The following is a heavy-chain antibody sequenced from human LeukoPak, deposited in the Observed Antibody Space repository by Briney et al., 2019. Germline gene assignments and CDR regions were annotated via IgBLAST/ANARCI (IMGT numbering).Heavy chain of an antibody. CDR3: ARLPQTPLSTYYYGSGRPGY. CDR1: GGSFSGYY. D-gene: IGHD3-10*01. V-gene: IGHV4-34*01. Sequence: PSETLSLTCAVYGGSFSGYYWSWLRQPPRKGLEWTGDINHSGSTNYNPSLKSRVTISVDTSKNQFSLKLSSVTAADTAVYYCARLPQTPLSTYYYGSGRPGYWGQGTLVTVSS. J-gene: IGHJ4*02. CDR2: INHSGST.